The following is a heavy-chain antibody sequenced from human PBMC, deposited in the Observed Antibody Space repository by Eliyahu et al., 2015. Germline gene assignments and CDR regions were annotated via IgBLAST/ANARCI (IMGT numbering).Heavy chain of an antibody. Sequence: EVQLVESGGGLVQPGGSLXLSCXASGFTVSXNYMSWVRQAPGKGLEWVSVIYSGGSTYYADSVKGRFTISRDNSKNTLYLQMNSLRAEDTAVYYCARDKVRPIFGVGNWFDPWGQGTLVTVSS. CDR1: GFTVSXNY. V-gene: IGHV3-66*01. CDR2: IYSGGST. CDR3: ARDKVRPIFGVGNWFDP. D-gene: IGHD3-3*01. J-gene: IGHJ5*02.